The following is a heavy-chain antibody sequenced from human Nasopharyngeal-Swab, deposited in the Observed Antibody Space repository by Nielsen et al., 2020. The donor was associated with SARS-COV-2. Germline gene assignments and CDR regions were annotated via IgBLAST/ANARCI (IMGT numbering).Heavy chain of an antibody. CDR1: GFTFSDYY. CDR3: AKEGIAVAAGSWFDP. D-gene: IGHD6-19*01. V-gene: IGHV3-11*04. J-gene: IGHJ5*02. Sequence: GGSLRLSCAASGFTFSDYYMSWIRQAPGKGLEWVSYISSSGSTIYHADSVKGRFTISRDNSKNTLYLQMNSLRAEDTAVYYCAKEGIAVAAGSWFDPWGQGTLVTVSS. CDR2: ISSSGSTI.